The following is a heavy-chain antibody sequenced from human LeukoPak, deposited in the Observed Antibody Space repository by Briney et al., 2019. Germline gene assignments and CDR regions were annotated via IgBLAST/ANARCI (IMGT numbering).Heavy chain of an antibody. V-gene: IGHV1-58*02. CDR3: AAVPNLGYCSGGSCYSGGYYFDY. D-gene: IGHD2-15*01. CDR1: GFTFTSSA. Sequence: GASVKVSCKASGFTFTSSAMQWVRQARGQRLEWIGWIVVGSGNTNYAQKFQERVTITRDMSTSTAYMELSSLRSEDTAVYYCAAVPNLGYCSGGSCYSGGYYFDYWGQGTLVTVSS. J-gene: IGHJ4*02. CDR2: IVVGSGNT.